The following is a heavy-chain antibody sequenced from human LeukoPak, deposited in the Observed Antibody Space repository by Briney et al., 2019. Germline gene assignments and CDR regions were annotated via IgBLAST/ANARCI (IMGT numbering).Heavy chain of an antibody. V-gene: IGHV4-39*07. CDR2: IYYSGRT. D-gene: IGHD3-10*01. CDR3: ASGRSGSYYNWNWFDP. J-gene: IGHJ5*02. Sequence: SETLSLTCTVSGGSISSSSYYWGWIRQPPGKGLEWIGSIYYSGRTCCNPSPKSRVTISVDTSKNQFSLKLSSVTAADTAVYYCASGRSGSYYNWNWFDPWGQGTLVTVSS. CDR1: GGSISSSSYY.